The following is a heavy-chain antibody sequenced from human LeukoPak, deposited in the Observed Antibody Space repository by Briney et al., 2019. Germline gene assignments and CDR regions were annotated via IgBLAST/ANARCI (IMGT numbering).Heavy chain of an antibody. CDR1: GFTFSSYA. J-gene: IGHJ4*02. CDR3: AKVGITESFDY. CDR2: ISYDGSNK. V-gene: IGHV3-30*04. Sequence: GRSLRLSCAASGFTFSSYAMHWVRQAPGKGLEWVAVISYDGSNKYYADSVKGRFTISRDNSKNTLYLQMNSLRAEDTAVYYCAKVGITESFDYWGQGTLVTVSS. D-gene: IGHD1-20*01.